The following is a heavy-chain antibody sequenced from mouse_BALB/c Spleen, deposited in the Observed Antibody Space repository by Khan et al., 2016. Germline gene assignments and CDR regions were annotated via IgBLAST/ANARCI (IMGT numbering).Heavy chain of an antibody. CDR1: GYAFTHYG. V-gene: IGHV9-3-1*01. Sequence: QIQLVQSGPDLKKPGETVKISCKASGYAFTHYGMNWVKQAPGKGLKWMGWINTYTGEPTYADDFKGRFAFSLETSASAAYLQINNLKNEDTATYFCARYGNYYAMDYWGQGTSVTVSS. CDR2: INTYTGEP. J-gene: IGHJ4*01. D-gene: IGHD2-1*01. CDR3: ARYGNYYAMDY.